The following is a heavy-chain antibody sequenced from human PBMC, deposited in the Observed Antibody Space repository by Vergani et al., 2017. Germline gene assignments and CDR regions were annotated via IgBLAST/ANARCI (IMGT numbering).Heavy chain of an antibody. D-gene: IGHD1-26*01. CDR3: AKPDKGATGGVGAFDI. V-gene: IGHV3-30*18. CDR1: GFSLSRFW. CDR2: ISYDGTNK. Sequence: VQLVESGGGLVQPGGSLRLSCAASGFSLSRFWMSWVRQAPEKGLEWVALISYDGTNKYYTNSVRGRFTISRDNSKSTLFLQMNSLRVEDMAVYYCAKPDKGATGGVGAFDIWGQGTMVTVSS. J-gene: IGHJ3*02.